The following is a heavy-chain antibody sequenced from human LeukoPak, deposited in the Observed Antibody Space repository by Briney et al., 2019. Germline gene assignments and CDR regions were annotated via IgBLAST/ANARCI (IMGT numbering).Heavy chain of an antibody. D-gene: IGHD3-22*01. Sequence: SETLSLTCTVSGGSISSYYWSWIRQPPGKGLEWIGYIYYSGSTNYNPSLKSRVTISVDTSKNQFSLKQSSVTAADTAVYYCARLQRITMIVVVTEAFDIWGQGTMVTVSS. CDR1: GGSISSYY. J-gene: IGHJ3*02. CDR3: ARLQRITMIVVVTEAFDI. CDR2: IYYSGST. V-gene: IGHV4-59*01.